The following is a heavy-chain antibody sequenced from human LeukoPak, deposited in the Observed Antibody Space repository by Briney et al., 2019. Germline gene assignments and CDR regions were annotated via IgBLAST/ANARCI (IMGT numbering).Heavy chain of an antibody. CDR2: IKTKTDNGTK. Sequence: GGSLRLSCAASGFTFRNVWMSWVRQAPGTGLEWVGRIKTKTDNGTKDYAAPVKGRFTISRDDSKNTLYLQMNSLKTEDTAVYYCSTGGGRLESWGQGTLVIVSS. J-gene: IGHJ4*02. CDR1: GFTFRNVW. CDR3: STGGGRLES. V-gene: IGHV3-15*01. D-gene: IGHD1-26*01.